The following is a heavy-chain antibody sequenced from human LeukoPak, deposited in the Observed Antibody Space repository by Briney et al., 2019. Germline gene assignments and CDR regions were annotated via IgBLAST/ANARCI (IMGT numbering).Heavy chain of an antibody. CDR3: AKRNGGSGSYPMGDY. CDR2: ISYDGSNK. D-gene: IGHD3-10*01. CDR1: GFTFSSYG. V-gene: IGHV3-30*18. J-gene: IGHJ4*02. Sequence: GRSLRLSRAASGFTFSSYGMHWVRQAPGKGLEWVAVISYDGSNKYYADSVKGRFTISRDNSKNTLYLQMNSLRAEDTAVYYCAKRNGGSGSYPMGDYWGQGTLVTVSS.